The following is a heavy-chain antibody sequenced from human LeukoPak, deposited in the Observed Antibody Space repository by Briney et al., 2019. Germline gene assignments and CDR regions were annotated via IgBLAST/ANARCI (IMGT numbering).Heavy chain of an antibody. D-gene: IGHD1-26*01. CDR2: IYYSGST. CDR3: ARNGGSYTFDI. J-gene: IGHJ3*02. CDR1: GGSISSYY. V-gene: IGHV4-59*01. Sequence: SETLSLTCTVSGGSISSYYWSWIRQPPGKGLEWIGHIYYSGSTNYNPSLKSRVTISVDTSKNQFSLKLSSVTAADTAVYYCARNGGSYTFDIWGQGTMVTVSS.